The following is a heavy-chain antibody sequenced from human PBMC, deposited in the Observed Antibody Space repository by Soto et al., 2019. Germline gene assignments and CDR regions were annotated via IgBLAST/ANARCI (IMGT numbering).Heavy chain of an antibody. D-gene: IGHD2-2*02. CDR2: IYYSGCT. Sequence: PSETLSLTCTVSGGSISRSTYYWGWIRQPPGKGLEWIGSIYYSGCTYYRPSLKSRVTISVDTSKNQFSLKLSSVTAADTAVYYCARQVPAAIRLGWFDPWGQGTLVTVSS. J-gene: IGHJ5*02. V-gene: IGHV4-39*01. CDR1: GGSISRSTYY. CDR3: ARQVPAAIRLGWFDP.